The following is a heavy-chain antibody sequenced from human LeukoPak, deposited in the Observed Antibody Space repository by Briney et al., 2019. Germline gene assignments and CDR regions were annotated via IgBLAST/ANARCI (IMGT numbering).Heavy chain of an antibody. V-gene: IGHV4-59*01. Sequence: SETLSLTCTVSGGSINSYYWSWIRQPPGKGLEWIGYIYYSGSTNYNPSLNSRVTISVDTSKNQFSLKLSSVTAADTAVYYCARHGSSWQTFDYWGQGTLVTVSS. CDR3: ARHGSSWQTFDY. D-gene: IGHD6-13*01. CDR2: IYYSGST. CDR1: GGSINSYY. J-gene: IGHJ4*02.